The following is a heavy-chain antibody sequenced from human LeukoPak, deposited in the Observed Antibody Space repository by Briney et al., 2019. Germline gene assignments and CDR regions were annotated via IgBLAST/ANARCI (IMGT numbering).Heavy chain of an antibody. CDR2: MNPNSGNT. D-gene: IGHD2-8*01. CDR1: GYSFTSYD. CDR3: ARSSSVLTYILHSLGF. Sequence: GASVKVSCKASGYSFTSYDIHWVRQAPGQGLEWMGWMNPNSGNTGYAQKFQGRVTMTRDTSITTAYMELSSLRSDDTAVYYCARSSSVLTYILHSLGFWGQGTLVTVSS. J-gene: IGHJ4*02. V-gene: IGHV1-8*02.